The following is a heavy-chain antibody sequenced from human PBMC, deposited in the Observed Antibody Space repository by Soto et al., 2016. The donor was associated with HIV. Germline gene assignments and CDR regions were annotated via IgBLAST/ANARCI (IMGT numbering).Heavy chain of an antibody. CDR3: ARGAGMSY. V-gene: IGHV3-53*02. CDR2: IYSGGDT. D-gene: IGHD3-10*01. Sequence: EVQLVETGGGVIQPGESLRLSCAASGFIVSSNYMSWVRQAPGKGLEWVSVIYSGGDTYYADSVKGRFTISRDTSENMLFLQMDSLRADDTAVYYCARGAGMSYWDQGTLVTVSS. J-gene: IGHJ4*02. CDR1: GFIVSSNY.